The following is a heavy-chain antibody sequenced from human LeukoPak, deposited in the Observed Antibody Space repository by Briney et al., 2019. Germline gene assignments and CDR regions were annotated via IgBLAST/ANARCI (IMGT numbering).Heavy chain of an antibody. CDR2: INHSGST. V-gene: IGHV4-34*01. J-gene: IGHJ3*02. D-gene: IGHD3-10*01. CDR1: GGSFSGYY. CDR3: AAQVQVGI. Sequence: SETLSLTCAVYGGSFSGYYWSWIRQPPGKGLEWIGEINHSGSTNYNPSLKSRVTISVDTSKNQFSLRLSSVTAADTAVYYCAAQVQVGIWGQGTVVTVSS.